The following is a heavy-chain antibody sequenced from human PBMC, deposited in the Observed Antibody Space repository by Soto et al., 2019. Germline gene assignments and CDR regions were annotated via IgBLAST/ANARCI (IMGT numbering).Heavy chain of an antibody. CDR1: GGSISTAGYY. D-gene: IGHD3-22*01. J-gene: IGHJ4*02. V-gene: IGHV4-31*03. CDR3: ARAIIVSDSSGYDN. CDR2: IYYSGST. Sequence: QVQLQESGPGLVKPSQTLSLPCTVSGGSISTAGYYWSWIRQHPGKGLEWIGNIYYSGSTYYNPSLRIRVTISLDTSKNHCALKLSPVTAADRAIYHCARAIIVSDSSGYDNGGQGNLVTVS.